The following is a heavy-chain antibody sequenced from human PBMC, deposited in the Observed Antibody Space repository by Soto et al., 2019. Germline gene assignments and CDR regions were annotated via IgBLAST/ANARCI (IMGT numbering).Heavy chain of an antibody. J-gene: IGHJ4*02. CDR3: ARSSMGLVGTYFDY. V-gene: IGHV4-31*01. CDR1: GGSISSGGYY. CDR2: IYYSGST. D-gene: IGHD2-2*01. Sequence: QVQLQESGPGLVKPSQTLSLTCTVSGGSISSGGYYWSWIRQHPGKGLEWIGYIYYSGSTYYNPSLKCQVTISVDTSKNQSSLKLSSVTAADTAVYYCARSSMGLVGTYFDYWGQGTLVTVSS.